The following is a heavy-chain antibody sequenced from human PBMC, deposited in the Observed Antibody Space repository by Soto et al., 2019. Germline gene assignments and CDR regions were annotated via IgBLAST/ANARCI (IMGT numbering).Heavy chain of an antibody. Sequence: QVQLVQSGAEVKKPGSSVKVSCKASGGTFSSYAISWVRQAPGQGLEWMGGIIPIFGTANYAQKFQGSVTITADESTSTAYMELSSLRSEDTAVYYCARQWIQPRNYYYYGMDVWGQGTTVTVSS. CDR3: ARQWIQPRNYYYYGMDV. J-gene: IGHJ6*02. CDR2: IIPIFGTA. CDR1: GGTFSSYA. V-gene: IGHV1-69*01. D-gene: IGHD5-18*01.